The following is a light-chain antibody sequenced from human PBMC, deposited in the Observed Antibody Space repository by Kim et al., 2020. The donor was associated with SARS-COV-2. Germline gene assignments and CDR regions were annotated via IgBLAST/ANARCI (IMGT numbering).Light chain of an antibody. CDR2: DTS. V-gene: IGKV3-11*01. J-gene: IGKJ4*01. Sequence: SLSPGERATLSCRASQNVRRYLAWYQQKPGQTPRLLIFDTSNRATGIPARFSGSGSETDYTLTISSLEPEDFAVYYCQQRSDWPLTFGGGTKVEI. CDR3: QQRSDWPLT. CDR1: QNVRRY.